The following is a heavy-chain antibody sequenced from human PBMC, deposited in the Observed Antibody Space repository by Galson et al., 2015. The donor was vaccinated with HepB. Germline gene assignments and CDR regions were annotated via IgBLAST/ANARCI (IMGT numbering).Heavy chain of an antibody. Sequence: QSGAEVTKPGESLKISCTGSGYSFTSYWIGWVRQMPGKGLEWMGIIYPGDPDTRYSPSFQGQVTISADKSISTAYLQWSSLKASDTAMYYCARNSYSGSYYGAFDIWGQGTMVTVSS. CDR2: IYPGDPDT. J-gene: IGHJ3*02. V-gene: IGHV5-51*01. CDR1: GYSFTSYW. D-gene: IGHD1-26*01. CDR3: ARNSYSGSYYGAFDI.